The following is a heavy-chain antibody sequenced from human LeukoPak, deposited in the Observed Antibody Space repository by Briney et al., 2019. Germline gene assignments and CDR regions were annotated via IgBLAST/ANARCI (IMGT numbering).Heavy chain of an antibody. Sequence: SETLSLTCAVYGGAFSDYYWSWIRQPPGKGLEWIGEINRSGSTNYNPSLKSRVTISLDTSKNQFSLKLSSVTAADTAVYYCARADTSGYYFGQYYFDYWGQGTLVTVSS. CDR2: INRSGST. CDR3: ARADTSGYYFGQYYFDY. D-gene: IGHD3-22*01. J-gene: IGHJ4*02. CDR1: GGAFSDYY. V-gene: IGHV4-34*01.